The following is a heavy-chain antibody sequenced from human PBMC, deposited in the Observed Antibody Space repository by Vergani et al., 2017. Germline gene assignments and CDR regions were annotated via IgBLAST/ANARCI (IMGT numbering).Heavy chain of an antibody. V-gene: IGHV4-61*02. D-gene: IGHD2-15*01. CDR3: ARVAATGDWFDP. Sequence: QVQLQESGPGLVKPSQTLSLTCTVSGGSISSGSYYWSWIRQPAGKGLEWIGRIYTSGSTNYNPSLKSRVTISVDTSKYQFSLKLSSVTAADTAVYYCARVAATGDWFDPWGQGTLVTVSS. J-gene: IGHJ5*02. CDR2: IYTSGST. CDR1: GGSISSGSYY.